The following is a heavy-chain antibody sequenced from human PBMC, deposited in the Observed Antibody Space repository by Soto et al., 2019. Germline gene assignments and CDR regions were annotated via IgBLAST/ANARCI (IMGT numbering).Heavy chain of an antibody. CDR2: ISGSGGST. Sequence: GGSLRLSCAASGFTFSSYAMSWVRQAPGKGLEWVSAISGSGGSTYYADSVKGRFTISRDNSKNTLYLQMNSLRAEDTAVYYCVKVHPPLNDYSNYYYYYGMDVWGQGTTVTVSS. CDR3: VKVHPPLNDYSNYYYYYGMDV. V-gene: IGHV3-23*01. J-gene: IGHJ6*02. CDR1: GFTFSSYA. D-gene: IGHD4-4*01.